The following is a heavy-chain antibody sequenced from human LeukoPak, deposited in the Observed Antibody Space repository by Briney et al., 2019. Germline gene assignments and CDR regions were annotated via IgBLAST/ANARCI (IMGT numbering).Heavy chain of an antibody. CDR2: IYYSGST. J-gene: IGHJ3*02. D-gene: IGHD1-26*01. V-gene: IGHV4-59*01. Sequence: SETLSLTCTVSGGSISSYYWSWIRQPPGKGLEWIGYIYYSGSTNYNPSLKSRVTISVDTSKNQFSLKLSSVTAADTAVYYCARVRVGATTDNGAFDIWGQGTMVTVSS. CDR3: ARVRVGATTDNGAFDI. CDR1: GGSISSYY.